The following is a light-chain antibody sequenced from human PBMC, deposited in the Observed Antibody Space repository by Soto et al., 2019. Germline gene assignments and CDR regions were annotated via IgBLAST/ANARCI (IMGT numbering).Light chain of an antibody. Sequence: QSALTQPASVSGSPGQSITVSCTGTSSDVGGYNSVSWYQQHPGKTPKLMIFEVNNRPSGVSNRFSGSKSGNTASLTISGLQAEDEADYYCCSYAGRSTWDVVFGGGTKVTVL. CDR1: SSDVGGYNS. V-gene: IGLV2-14*01. CDR2: EVN. CDR3: CSYAGRSTWDVV. J-gene: IGLJ2*01.